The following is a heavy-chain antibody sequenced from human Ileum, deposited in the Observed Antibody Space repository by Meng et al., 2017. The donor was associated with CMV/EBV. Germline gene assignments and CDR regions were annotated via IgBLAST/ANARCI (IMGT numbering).Heavy chain of an antibody. V-gene: IGHV3-73*01. Sequence: SVEAPGFTFSAPDLPWVRQASGKGLEWIGRIRSKTNNYATEYAVSVRGRFTISRDNSKNIAYLAMINLKIEETSVYYCRTWERSLYWGQGTLVTVSS. CDR3: RTWERSLY. CDR1: GFTFSAPD. J-gene: IGHJ4*02. CDR2: IRSKTNNYAT. D-gene: IGHD1-26*01.